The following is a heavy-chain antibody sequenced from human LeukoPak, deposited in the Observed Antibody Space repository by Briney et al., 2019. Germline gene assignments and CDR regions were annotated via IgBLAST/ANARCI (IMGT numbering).Heavy chain of an antibody. CDR1: GGSISSYY. Sequence: SETLSLTCTVSGGSISSYYWSWIRQPPGKGLEWIGYIYYSGSTNYNPSLKSRVTISVDTSKNQFSLKLSSVTAADTAVYYCARDRGYCSGGSCYYFDYWGQGTLVTVSS. J-gene: IGHJ4*02. D-gene: IGHD2-15*01. CDR2: IYYSGST. V-gene: IGHV4-59*01. CDR3: ARDRGYCSGGSCYYFDY.